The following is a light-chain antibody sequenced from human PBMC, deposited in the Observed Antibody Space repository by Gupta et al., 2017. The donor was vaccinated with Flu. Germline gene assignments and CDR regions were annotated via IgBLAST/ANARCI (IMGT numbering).Light chain of an antibody. CDR1: GTDIGADKY. J-gene: IGLJ2*01. V-gene: IGLV2-14*04. CDR3: HSFNSGISVVV. Sequence: TISCTGCGTDIGADKYVSWYQQLPGKAPKLLIYDISNRPSGVSYRFSGSKSGNSASLTISGLQAEDEADYYCHSFNSGISVVVFGGGTKLTVL. CDR2: DIS.